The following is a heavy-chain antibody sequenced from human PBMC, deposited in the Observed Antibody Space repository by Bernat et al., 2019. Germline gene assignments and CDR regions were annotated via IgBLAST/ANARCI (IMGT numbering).Heavy chain of an antibody. D-gene: IGHD3-16*01. J-gene: IGHJ4*02. CDR1: GASISSSSYY. CDR3: AVITWQVGY. V-gene: IGHV4-39*01. CDR2: FPYGGST. Sequence: QLQLQESGPGLVKPSETLSLTCTVSGASISSSSYYWGWVRQPPGEGLEWIGSFPYGGSTYYNPSLTSRVTISVDTSKNQFSLKLTSVTAADTAVYFCAVITWQVGYWGQGTLVTVSS.